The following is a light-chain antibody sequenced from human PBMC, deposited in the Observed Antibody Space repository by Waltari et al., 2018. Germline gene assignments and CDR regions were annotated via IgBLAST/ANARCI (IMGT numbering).Light chain of an antibody. CDR1: QSITHNY. J-gene: IGKJ4*01. CDR3: HQAATSPLT. V-gene: IGKV3-20*01. CDR2: DAS. Sequence: EIVLTQSPGTLSLSPGEGATLSCRASQSITHNYLACYQQKHDQAPRLLLDDASRTATGIPDRFSGSGSGTDFTLTISSLEPEDFAVYYCHQAATSPLTFGGGTKVEIK.